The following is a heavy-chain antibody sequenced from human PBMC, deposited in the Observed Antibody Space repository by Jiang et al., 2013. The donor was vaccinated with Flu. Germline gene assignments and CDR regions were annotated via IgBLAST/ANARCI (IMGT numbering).Heavy chain of an antibody. Sequence: GLVKPSQTLSLTCTVSGGSISSGDYYWSWIRQPPGKGLEWIGYIYYSGSTYYNPSLKSRVTISVDTSKNQFSLKLSSVTAADTAVYYCARDSGSYLSAFDIWGQGTMVTVSS. CDR3: ARDSGSYLSAFDI. D-gene: IGHD1-26*01. CDR1: GGSISSGDYY. CDR2: IYYSGST. J-gene: IGHJ3*02. V-gene: IGHV4-30-4*01.